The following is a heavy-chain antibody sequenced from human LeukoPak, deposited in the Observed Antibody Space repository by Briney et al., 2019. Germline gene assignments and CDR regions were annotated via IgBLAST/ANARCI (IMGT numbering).Heavy chain of an antibody. CDR2: IRYDGSNK. J-gene: IGHJ5*02. CDR3: AKDPVKGGYYDSNETPFDP. CDR1: GFTFSSYG. V-gene: IGHV3-30*02. D-gene: IGHD3-22*01. Sequence: GGSLRLSCAASGFTFSSYGMHWVRQAPGKGLEWVAFIRYDGSNKYYADSVKGRFTISRDNSKNTLYLQMNSLRAEDTAVYYCAKDPVKGGYYDSNETPFDPWGQGTLVTVSS.